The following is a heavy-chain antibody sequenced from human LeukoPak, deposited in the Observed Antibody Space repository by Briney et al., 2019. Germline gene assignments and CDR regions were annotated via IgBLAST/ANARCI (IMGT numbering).Heavy chain of an antibody. CDR3: ARIWFGELFNWFDP. Sequence: SVKVSCKASGGTFSSYAISWVRQAPGQWLEWMGGIIPIFGTANYAQKFQGRVTITADESTSTAYMELSSLRSEDTAVYYCARIWFGELFNWFDPWGQGTLVTVSS. D-gene: IGHD3-10*01. CDR1: GGTFSSYA. J-gene: IGHJ5*02. V-gene: IGHV1-69*13. CDR2: IIPIFGTA.